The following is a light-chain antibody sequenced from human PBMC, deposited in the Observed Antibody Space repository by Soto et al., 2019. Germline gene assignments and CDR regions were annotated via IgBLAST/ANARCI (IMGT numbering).Light chain of an antibody. CDR2: AAS. Sequence: EIQMTQSPSSLSASVGDRVTITCRASQSISSSLNWYQQKPGKAPKLLMYAASSLQSGVPSRFTGSGSGTDFTLTISSLQPDDFATYYCQQSYSTPVFTFGPGTKVDVK. CDR3: QQSYSTPVFT. J-gene: IGKJ3*01. V-gene: IGKV1-39*01. CDR1: QSISSS.